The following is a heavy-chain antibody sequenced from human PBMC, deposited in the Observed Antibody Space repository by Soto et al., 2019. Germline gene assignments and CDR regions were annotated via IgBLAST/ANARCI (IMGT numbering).Heavy chain of an antibody. CDR3: ANDYGSGVFDP. CDR2: MNPNSGNT. J-gene: IGHJ5*02. CDR1: GYTFTGYD. D-gene: IGHD3-10*01. Sequence: GASVKVSCKASGYTFTGYDMHWVRQAPGQGLEWMGWMNPNSGNTNYAQKFQGRVTMTRNTSISTAYMELSSLRSEDTAVYYCANDYGSGVFDPWGQGTLVTVSS. V-gene: IGHV1-8*02.